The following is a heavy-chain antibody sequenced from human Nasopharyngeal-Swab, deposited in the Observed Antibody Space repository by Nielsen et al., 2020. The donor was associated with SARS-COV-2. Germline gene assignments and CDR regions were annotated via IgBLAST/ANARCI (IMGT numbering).Heavy chain of an antibody. J-gene: IGHJ3*02. V-gene: IGHV3-9*01. Sequence: WIRQPPGKGLEWVSGISWNSGSIGYADSVKGRFTISRDNAKNSLYLQMNSLRAEDTALYYCAKGKGAAGHDAFDIWGQGTMVTVSS. D-gene: IGHD6-13*01. CDR2: ISWNSGSI. CDR3: AKGKGAAGHDAFDI.